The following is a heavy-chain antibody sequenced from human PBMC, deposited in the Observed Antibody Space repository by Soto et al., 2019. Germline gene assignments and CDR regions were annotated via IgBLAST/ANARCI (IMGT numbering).Heavy chain of an antibody. CDR3: ARGEEVAIFGVARRWTHLDP. Sequence: SETLSLTCTVSGGSVSSGSYFWSWIRQPPGKGLEWIGYISYSGSTKYNPSLKSRVTMSVDTSKNQFSLKLSSVAAADTAVYFCARGEEVAIFGVARRWTHLDPWGQGTLVTVSS. V-gene: IGHV4-61*01. CDR2: ISYSGST. D-gene: IGHD3-3*01. J-gene: IGHJ5*02. CDR1: GGSVSSGSYF.